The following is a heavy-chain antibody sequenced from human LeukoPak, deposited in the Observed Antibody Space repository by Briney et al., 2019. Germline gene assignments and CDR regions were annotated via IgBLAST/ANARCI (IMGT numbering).Heavy chain of an antibody. CDR3: AKIAAAGPFDAFDI. CDR1: GGSISSYY. J-gene: IGHJ3*02. V-gene: IGHV4-59*08. CDR2: IYYSGST. Sequence: SETLSLTCTVSGGSISSYYWSWIQQPPGKGLEWIGYIYYSGSTNYNPSLKSRVTISVDTSKNQFSLKLSSVTAADTAVYYCAKIAAAGPFDAFDIWGQGTMVTVSS. D-gene: IGHD6-13*01.